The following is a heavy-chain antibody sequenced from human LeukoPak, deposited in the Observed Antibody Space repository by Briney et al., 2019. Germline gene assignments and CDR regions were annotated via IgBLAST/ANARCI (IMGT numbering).Heavy chain of an antibody. Sequence: GGSLRLSCAASGFTFSSYEMNWVRQAPGKGLEWVSYISSSGSTIYYADSVKGRFTISRDNAKNSLYLQMNSLRAEDTAVYYCAREVFPWEPPYYYYYYGMDVWGQGTTVTVSS. V-gene: IGHV3-48*03. CDR1: GFTFSSYE. CDR3: AREVFPWEPPYYYYYYGMDV. CDR2: ISSSGSTI. J-gene: IGHJ6*02. D-gene: IGHD1-26*01.